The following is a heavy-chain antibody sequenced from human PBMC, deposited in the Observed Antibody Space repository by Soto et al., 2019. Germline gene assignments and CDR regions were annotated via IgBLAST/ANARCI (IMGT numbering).Heavy chain of an antibody. CDR3: ARVVRGGSGYYVGY. D-gene: IGHD3-22*01. J-gene: IGHJ4*02. Sequence: SETLSLTCAVSGGSISSGGYSWSWIRQPPGKGLEWIGYIYHSGSTYYNPSLKSRVTISVDRSKNQFSLKLSSVTAADTAVYYCARVVRGGSGYYVGYWCQGTLVTVSS. CDR2: IYHSGST. V-gene: IGHV4-30-2*01. CDR1: GGSISSGGYS.